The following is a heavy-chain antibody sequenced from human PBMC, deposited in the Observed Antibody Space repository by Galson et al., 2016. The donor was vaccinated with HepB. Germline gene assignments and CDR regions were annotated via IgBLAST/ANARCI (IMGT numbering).Heavy chain of an antibody. CDR3: ARGSYSSDWYQSSAYDFGMDV. Sequence: SLRLSCAASGFTFSNYDMHWVRQAPGKGLEWVSSIYTAGDTYYQDSVEGRFTVSRENGKDSLYLHMKSLRAGDTAVYFCARGSYSSDWYQSSAYDFGMDVWGKGTPVTVSS. CDR1: GFTFSNYD. J-gene: IGHJ6*04. D-gene: IGHD6-19*01. V-gene: IGHV3-13*01. CDR2: IYTAGDT.